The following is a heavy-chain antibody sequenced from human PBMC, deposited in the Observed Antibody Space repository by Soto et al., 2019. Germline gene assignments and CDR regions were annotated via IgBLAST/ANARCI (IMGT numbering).Heavy chain of an antibody. Sequence: PSETLSLTCTVSGGSISSYYWSWIRQPPGKVLEWIGYIYYSGSTNYNPSLKSRVTISVDTSKNQFSLKLSSVTAAATAVYYCARDLGFGYSYGFYYYYGMDVWGQGTTVTVSS. CDR2: IYYSGST. CDR1: GGSISSYY. V-gene: IGHV4-59*01. D-gene: IGHD5-18*01. CDR3: ARDLGFGYSYGFYYYYGMDV. J-gene: IGHJ6*02.